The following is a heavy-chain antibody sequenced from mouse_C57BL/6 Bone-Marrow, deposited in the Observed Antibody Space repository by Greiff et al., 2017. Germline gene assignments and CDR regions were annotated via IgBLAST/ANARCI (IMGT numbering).Heavy chain of an antibody. CDR3: ARGVSTTVDWFAY. D-gene: IGHD1-1*01. V-gene: IGHV1-64*01. CDR1: GYTFTSYW. Sequence: QVQLQQPGAELVKPGASVKLSCKASGYTFTSYWMHWVKQRPGQGLEWIGMIHPNSGSTNYNEKFKSKATLTVDKSSSTAYMQLSSLTSEDSAVYYCARGVSTTVDWFAYWGQGTLVTVSA. J-gene: IGHJ3*01. CDR2: IHPNSGST.